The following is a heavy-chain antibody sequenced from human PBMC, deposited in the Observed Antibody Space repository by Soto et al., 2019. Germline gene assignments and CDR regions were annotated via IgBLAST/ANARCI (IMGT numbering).Heavy chain of an antibody. Sequence: QVQLVQSGAEVKKPGSSVKVSCKASGGTFSSYAISWVRQAPGQGLEWMGGIIPIFGTANYAQKFQGRVTITADESTSTAYMELSSLRSEDTAVYYCASVPTVTTRHGAGMDVWGQGTTVTVSS. V-gene: IGHV1-69*12. CDR3: ASVPTVTTRHGAGMDV. D-gene: IGHD4-4*01. J-gene: IGHJ6*02. CDR1: GGTFSSYA. CDR2: IIPIFGTA.